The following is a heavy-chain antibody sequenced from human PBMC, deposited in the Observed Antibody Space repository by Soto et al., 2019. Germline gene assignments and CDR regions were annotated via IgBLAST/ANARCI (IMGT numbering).Heavy chain of an antibody. Sequence: GGSLRLSCAASGFTFSSYSMNWVRQAPGKGLEWVSYISSSSSTIYYADSVKGRFTISRDTAKNSLYLQMNSLRDEDTAMYYCAKDSHWAIISPTHDYWGHGTLVTVSS. CDR2: ISSSSSTI. CDR1: GFTFSSYS. CDR3: AKDSHWAIISPTHDY. D-gene: IGHD2-2*01. V-gene: IGHV3-48*02. J-gene: IGHJ4*01.